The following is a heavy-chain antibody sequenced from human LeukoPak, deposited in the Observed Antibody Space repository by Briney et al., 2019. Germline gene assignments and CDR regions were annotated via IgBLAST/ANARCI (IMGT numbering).Heavy chain of an antibody. CDR3: ARVGYYGSGSYYVGYFDY. D-gene: IGHD3-10*01. Sequence: SETLSLTCTVSGGSISSYYWSWIRQPPGKGLEWIGYIYYSGSTNYNPSLKSRVTISVDTSKNQFSLKLSSVTAADTAVYYCARVGYYGSGSYYVGYFDYWGQGTLVTVSS. V-gene: IGHV4-59*01. J-gene: IGHJ4*02. CDR1: GGSISSYY. CDR2: IYYSGST.